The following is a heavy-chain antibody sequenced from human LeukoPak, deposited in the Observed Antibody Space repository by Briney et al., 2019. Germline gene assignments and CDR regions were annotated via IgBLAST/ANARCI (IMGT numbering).Heavy chain of an antibody. D-gene: IGHD1-26*01. V-gene: IGHV4-4*09. J-gene: IGHJ3*02. CDR1: GGSFSGYY. CDR2: IYTSGST. CDR3: ARLLYSGTPRLGRLAFDI. Sequence: SETLSLTCAVYGGSFSGYYWSWIRQPPGKGVEWIAYIYTSGSTNYNPSLKSRVTISVDTPKNQFSLRLRSVTAADTAMYYCARLLYSGTPRLGRLAFDIWGQGTMASVSS.